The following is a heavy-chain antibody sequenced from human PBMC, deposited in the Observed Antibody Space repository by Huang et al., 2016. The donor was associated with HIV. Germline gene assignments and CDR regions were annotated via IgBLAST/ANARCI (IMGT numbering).Heavy chain of an antibody. CDR2: SNSDGTYI. J-gene: IGHJ5*02. CDR3: AVGGRTASYFHFDP. CDR1: GFTFLDFW. V-gene: IGHV3-74*01. Sequence: EVRFQESGGGQVQPGGSLKLSCVACGFTFLDFWMHWGRQVPGEGWVLVERSNSDGTYIDYADAVRGLFVVSRNNARDILSLEMSSLRPEDTGVYFCAVGGRTASYFHFDPRGQGIPVIV. D-gene: IGHD3-9*01.